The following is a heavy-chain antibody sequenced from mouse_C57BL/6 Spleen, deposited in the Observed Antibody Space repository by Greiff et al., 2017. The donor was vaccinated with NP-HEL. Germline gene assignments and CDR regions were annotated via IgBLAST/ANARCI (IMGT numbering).Heavy chain of an antibody. J-gene: IGHJ2*01. CDR2: ISSGGDYI. Sequence: EVMLVESGEGLVKPGGSLKLSCAASGFTFSSYAMSWVRQTPEKRLEWVAYISSGGDYIYYADTVKGRFTISRDNARNTLYLQMSSLKSEDTAMYYCTRCLYYYGSSFYFDYWGQGTTLTVSS. CDR3: TRCLYYYGSSFYFDY. CDR1: GFTFSSYA. V-gene: IGHV5-9-1*02. D-gene: IGHD1-1*01.